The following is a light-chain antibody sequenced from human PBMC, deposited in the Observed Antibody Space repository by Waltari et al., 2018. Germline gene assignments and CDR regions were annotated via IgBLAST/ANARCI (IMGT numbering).Light chain of an antibody. V-gene: IGKV3-20*01. J-gene: IGKJ1*01. CDR1: QSVGRA. Sequence: VLTQSPGTLSLSPGERATLSCRASQSVGRALAWYQQKPGQAPRPLIYDASIRATGVPDRFSGSGSGTDFSLTISRLEPEDVAVYNCQHYVRLPVTFGQGTKVE. CDR3: QHYVRLPVT. CDR2: DAS.